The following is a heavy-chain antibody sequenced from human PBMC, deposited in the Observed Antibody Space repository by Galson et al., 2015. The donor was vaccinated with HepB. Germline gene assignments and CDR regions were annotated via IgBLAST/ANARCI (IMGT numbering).Heavy chain of an antibody. CDR1: GYSFTSYW. CDR3: AILSGSIAAADAFDI. J-gene: IGHJ3*02. CDR2: IYPGDSDT. V-gene: IGHV5-51*01. Sequence: QSGAEVKKPGESLKISCKGSGYSFTSYWIGWVRQMPGKGLEWMGIIYPGDSDTRYSPSFQGQVTISADKSISTAYLQWSSLKASDTAMYYCAILSGSIAAADAFDIWGQGTMVTVSS. D-gene: IGHD6-13*01.